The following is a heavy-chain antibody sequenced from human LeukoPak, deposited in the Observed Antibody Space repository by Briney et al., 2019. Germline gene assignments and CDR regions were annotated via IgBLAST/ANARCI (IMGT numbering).Heavy chain of an antibody. V-gene: IGHV3-66*01. J-gene: IGHJ6*02. CDR2: IYSGGST. D-gene: IGHD2-21*02. CDR1: GFTVSSNY. CDR3: ASSATATYYYYGMDV. Sequence: GGSLRLSCAASGFTVSSNYTSWVRQAPGKGLEWVSVIYSGGSTYYADSVKGRFTISRDNSKNTLYLQMNSLRAEDTAVYYCASSATATYYYYGMDVWGQGTTVTVSS.